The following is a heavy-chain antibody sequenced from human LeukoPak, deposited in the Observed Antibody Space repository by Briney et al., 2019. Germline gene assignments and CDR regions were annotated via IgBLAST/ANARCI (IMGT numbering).Heavy chain of an antibody. D-gene: IGHD5-24*01. J-gene: IGHJ4*02. CDR1: GFTFSTYG. CDR2: ISYDGSNK. Sequence: PGGSLRLSCAASGFTFSTYGMHWVRQAPGKGLEWVAVISYDGSNKYYADSVKGRFTISRDNAKNSLYLQMNSLRGEDTAVYYCARPRWLQFGPHDSWGPGTLVTVSS. CDR3: ARPRWLQFGPHDS. V-gene: IGHV3-30*03.